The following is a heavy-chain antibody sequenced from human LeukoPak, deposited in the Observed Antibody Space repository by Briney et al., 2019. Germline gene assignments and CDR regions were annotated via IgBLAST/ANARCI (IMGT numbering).Heavy chain of an antibody. CDR3: ARDGWNYPALLGSARWFYYMDV. Sequence: GGSLRLSCAASGFTFSSYGMHWVRQAPGKGLEWVAVIWYDGSNKYYADSVKGRFTISRDNSKNTLYLQMNSLRAEDTAVYYCARDGWNYPALLGSARWFYYMDVWGKGTTATVSS. CDR1: GFTFSSYG. D-gene: IGHD1-7*01. V-gene: IGHV3-33*01. J-gene: IGHJ6*03. CDR2: IWYDGSNK.